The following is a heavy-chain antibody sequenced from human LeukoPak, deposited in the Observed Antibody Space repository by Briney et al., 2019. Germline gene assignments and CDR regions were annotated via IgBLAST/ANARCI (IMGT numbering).Heavy chain of an antibody. D-gene: IGHD3-22*01. J-gene: IGHJ3*02. CDR3: ATSINYYDSPFDI. V-gene: IGHV4-59*01. CDR2: IYYSGST. Sequence: SETLSLTCTVSGGSISSYYWSWIRQPPGKGLEWIGYIYYSGSTNYNPSLKSRVTISVDTSKNQFSLKLSSVTAADTAVYYCATSINYYDSPFDIWGQGTMVTVSS. CDR1: GGSISSYY.